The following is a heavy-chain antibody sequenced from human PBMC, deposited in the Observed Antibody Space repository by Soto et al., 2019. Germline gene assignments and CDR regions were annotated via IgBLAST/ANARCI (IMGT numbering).Heavy chain of an antibody. J-gene: IGHJ4*02. D-gene: IGHD6-19*01. Sequence: QVQLVQSGAEVKKPGSSVKVSCKASGGTFSSYAISWVRQAPGQGLEWMGGIIPIFGTANYGQKFQGRVTITADESTSTAYMELSRLRSEDTAVYYWARLPVADLYRDYWGQGTLVTVSS. CDR3: ARLPVADLYRDY. CDR1: GGTFSSYA. CDR2: IIPIFGTA. V-gene: IGHV1-69*12.